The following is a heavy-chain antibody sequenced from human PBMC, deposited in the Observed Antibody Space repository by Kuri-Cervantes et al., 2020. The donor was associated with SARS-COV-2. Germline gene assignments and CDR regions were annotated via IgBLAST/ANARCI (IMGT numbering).Heavy chain of an antibody. Sequence: SETLSLTCTVSGGSISSYYWSWIRQPPGKGLEWIGYIYYSRSTNYNPSLESRVTISVDTSKNQFSLKLSSVTAADTAVYYCARVGDYYGSGSVDYWGQGTLVTVSS. CDR3: ARVGDYYGSGSVDY. V-gene: IGHV4-59*12. CDR1: GGSISSYY. CDR2: IYYSRST. J-gene: IGHJ4*02. D-gene: IGHD3-10*01.